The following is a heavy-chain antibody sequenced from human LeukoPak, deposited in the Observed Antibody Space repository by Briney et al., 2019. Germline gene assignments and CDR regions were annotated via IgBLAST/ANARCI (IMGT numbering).Heavy chain of an antibody. J-gene: IGHJ3*02. V-gene: IGHV5-51*01. CDR3: ARRTTAPLVDAFDI. D-gene: IGHD4-17*01. Sequence: GESLKISCTGSGYSFTSYWIGWVRQMPGKGLEWMGIIYPGDSGTRYSPSFQGQVTISADKSISTAYLQWSSLKASDTAMYYCARRTTAPLVDAFDIWGQGTMVTVSS. CDR2: IYPGDSGT. CDR1: GYSFTSYW.